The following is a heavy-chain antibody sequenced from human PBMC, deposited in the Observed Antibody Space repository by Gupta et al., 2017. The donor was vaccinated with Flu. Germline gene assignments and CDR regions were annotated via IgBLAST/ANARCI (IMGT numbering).Heavy chain of an antibody. CDR3: ARQVGARTTGYSSSWYGGGFDP. D-gene: IGHD6-13*01. J-gene: IGHJ5*02. CDR2: ISSSSSYI. CDR1: GFTFSSYS. Sequence: EVQLVESGGGLVKPGGSLRLSCAASGFTFSSYSMHWVRQAPGQGLEWVSSISSSSSYIYYADSVKGRFTISRDNAKNSLYLQMNSLRAEDTAVYYCARQVGARTTGYSSSWYGGGFDPWGQGTLVTVSS. V-gene: IGHV3-21*01.